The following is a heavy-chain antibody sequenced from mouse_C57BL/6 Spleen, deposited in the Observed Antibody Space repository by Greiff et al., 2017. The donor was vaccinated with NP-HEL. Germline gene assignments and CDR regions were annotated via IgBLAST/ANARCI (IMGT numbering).Heavy chain of an antibody. J-gene: IGHJ2*01. D-gene: IGHD1-1*01. CDR2: ISYDGSN. Sequence: EVQLQQSGPGLVKPSQSLSLTCSVTGYSITSGYYWNWIRQFPGNKLEWMGYISYDGSNNYNPSLKNRISITRDTSKNQFFLKLNSVTTEATATYYCASYYYGSSFDYWGQGTTLTVSS. V-gene: IGHV3-6*01. CDR1: GYSITSGYY. CDR3: ASYYYGSSFDY.